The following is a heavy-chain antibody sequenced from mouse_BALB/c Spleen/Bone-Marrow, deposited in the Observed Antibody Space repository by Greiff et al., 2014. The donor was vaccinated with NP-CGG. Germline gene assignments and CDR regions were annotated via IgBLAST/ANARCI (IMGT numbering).Heavy chain of an antibody. CDR3: TRYGNYYFDY. J-gene: IGHJ2*01. CDR2: INPSNGGT. D-gene: IGHD2-1*01. CDR1: GYTFTSYY. V-gene: IGHV1S81*02. Sequence: QVQLQQSGAELVKPGASVKLSCKASGYTFTSYYMYWVKQRPGQGLERIGEINPSNGGTNFNEKFKSKATLTVDKSSSTAYMQPSSLTSEDSAVYYCTRYGNYYFDYWGQGTTLTVSS.